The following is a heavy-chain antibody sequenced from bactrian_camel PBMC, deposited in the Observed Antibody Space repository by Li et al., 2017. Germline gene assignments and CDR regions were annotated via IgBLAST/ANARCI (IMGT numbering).Heavy chain of an antibody. CDR2: ISGDGGE. V-gene: IGHV3S67*01. CDR3: VRDLNDCSGGYCYLATPTYNY. D-gene: IGHD2*01. Sequence: VQLVESGGGSVQPGGTLRLSCVASAYSSSAYCVGWFREAPGKEREGVATISGDGGEDYADSVKGRFTISRDNTKSTLYLEMNSLKPEDTAVYYCVRDLNDCSGGYCYLATPTYNYWGQGTQVTVS. J-gene: IGHJ4*01. CDR1: AYSSSAYC.